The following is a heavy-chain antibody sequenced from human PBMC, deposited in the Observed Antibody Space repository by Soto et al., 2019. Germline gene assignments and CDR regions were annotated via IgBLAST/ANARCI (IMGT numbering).Heavy chain of an antibody. Sequence: SETLSLTCTVSGVSISSSSYYWVWIRQPPGKGLEWIGSIYYSGSTYYNPSLKSRVTISVDTSKNQFSLKLSSVTAADTAVYYCASPKIAFYNWFDPWGQGTLVTVSS. D-gene: IGHD3-3*02. CDR3: ASPKIAFYNWFDP. J-gene: IGHJ5*02. V-gene: IGHV4-39*01. CDR2: IYYSGST. CDR1: GVSISSSSYY.